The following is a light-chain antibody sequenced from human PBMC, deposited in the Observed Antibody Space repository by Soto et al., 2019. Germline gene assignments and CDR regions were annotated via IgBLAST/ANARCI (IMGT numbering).Light chain of an antibody. CDR1: QSVSSY. J-gene: IGKJ1*01. Sequence: EIVLTQSPDTLSLSPGERATLSCRASQSVSSYFAWYQQKPGQAPRLLIYDASHRATGIPARFSGSGSGTAFTRTISSLEAYDFAISYCQQRANWPVTFGQGTRVDIK. CDR3: QQRANWPVT. CDR2: DAS. V-gene: IGKV3-11*01.